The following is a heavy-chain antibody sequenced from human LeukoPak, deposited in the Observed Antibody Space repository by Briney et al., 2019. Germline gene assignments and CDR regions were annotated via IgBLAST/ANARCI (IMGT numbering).Heavy chain of an antibody. CDR2: IWYDGSNK. Sequence: GGSLRLSCATSGFTFNRFGMHWVRQAPGKGLEWVAVIWYDGSNKDYADSVKGRFTISRDNSKNTLYLQMNSLRAEDTAVYYCAKLSRGYSSSWYSNFGYWGQGTLDTVSS. V-gene: IGHV3-33*06. J-gene: IGHJ4*02. CDR3: AKLSRGYSSSWYSNFGY. CDR1: GFTFNRFG. D-gene: IGHD6-13*01.